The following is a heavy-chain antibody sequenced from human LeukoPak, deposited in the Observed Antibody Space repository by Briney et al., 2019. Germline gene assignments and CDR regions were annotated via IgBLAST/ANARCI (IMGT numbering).Heavy chain of an antibody. V-gene: IGHV3-30*01. D-gene: IGHD1-7*01. CDR3: ARDSTITGTTFLDY. J-gene: IGHJ4*02. CDR2: ISYDGSNK. Sequence: GGSLRLSCAASGFTFSSYAMHWVRQAPGKGLEWVAVISYDGSNKYYADSVKGRFTISRDNSKNTLYLQMNSLRAEDTAVYYCARDSTITGTTFLDYWGQGTLVTVSS. CDR1: GFTFSSYA.